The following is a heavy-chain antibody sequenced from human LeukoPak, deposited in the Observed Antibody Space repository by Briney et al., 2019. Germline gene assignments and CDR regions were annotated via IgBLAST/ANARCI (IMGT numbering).Heavy chain of an antibody. D-gene: IGHD1-26*01. CDR2: ISGSGGST. CDR1: GFTFSSYA. CDR3: AKVPVVGATNFPFDY. V-gene: IGHV3-23*01. Sequence: PGGSLRLSCAASGFTFSSYAMRWVRQAPGKGLEWVSAISGSGGSTYYADSVKGRFTIPRDNSKNTLYLQMNSLRAEDTAVYYCAKVPVVGATNFPFDYWGQGTLVTVSS. J-gene: IGHJ4*02.